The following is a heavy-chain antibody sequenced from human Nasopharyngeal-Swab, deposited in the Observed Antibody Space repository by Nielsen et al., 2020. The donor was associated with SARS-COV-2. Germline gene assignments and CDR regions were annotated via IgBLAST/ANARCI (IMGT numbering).Heavy chain of an antibody. D-gene: IGHD3-22*01. J-gene: IGHJ4*02. CDR2: MNPNSGNT. V-gene: IGHV1-8*01. CDR3: ARGYYDSNSYYFDY. CDR1: GYTFTSYD. Sequence: ASVKVSCKASGYTFTSYDINWVRQATGQGLEWMGWMNPNSGNTGYAQKFQGRVTMTRNTSISTAYMELSSLRSEDTAVYYCARGYYDSNSYYFDYWGQGTLVTVSS.